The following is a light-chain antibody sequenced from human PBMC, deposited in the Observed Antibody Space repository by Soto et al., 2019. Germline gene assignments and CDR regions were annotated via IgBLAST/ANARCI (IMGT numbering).Light chain of an antibody. CDR2: AAS. J-gene: IGKJ2*01. CDR3: LQHNSYPYT. V-gene: IGKV1-17*01. CDR1: QGIRND. Sequence: DIQMTQSPSSLSASVGDRVTITCRASQGIRNDLGWYQQKPGKAPKRLIYAASSLQXXVPSRFXXXXXXXXXXXXXXXXQPADFATYYCLQHNSYPYTFGQGTKLEIK.